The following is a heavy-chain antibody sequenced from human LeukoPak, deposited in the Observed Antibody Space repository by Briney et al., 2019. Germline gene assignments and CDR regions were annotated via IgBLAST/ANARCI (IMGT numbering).Heavy chain of an antibody. CDR3: ARDGSSSSAAWVY. CDR2: ISSSSSYI. CDR1: GLTFSSHS. V-gene: IGHV3-21*01. D-gene: IGHD6-6*01. J-gene: IGHJ4*02. Sequence: GGSLRLSCAASGLTFSSHSMNWVRQAPGKGLEWVPSISSSSSYIYYADSVKGRFTISRDNAKNSLYLQMNSLRAEDTAVYYCARDGSSSSAAWVYWGQGALVTVSS.